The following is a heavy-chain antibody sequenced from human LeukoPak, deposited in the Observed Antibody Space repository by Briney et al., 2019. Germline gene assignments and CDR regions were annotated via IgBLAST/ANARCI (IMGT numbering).Heavy chain of an antibody. Sequence: PGGSLRLSCAASGFTFSDYYMSWIRQAPGKGLEWVSYISSSGSTIYYADSVKGRFTISRDNSKNTLYLQMNSLRAEDTAVYYCARGKEDIVLMVYAPNFYYYMDVWGKGTTVTVSS. CDR3: ARGKEDIVLMVYAPNFYYYMDV. CDR2: ISSSGSTI. J-gene: IGHJ6*03. CDR1: GFTFSDYY. D-gene: IGHD2-8*01. V-gene: IGHV3-11*04.